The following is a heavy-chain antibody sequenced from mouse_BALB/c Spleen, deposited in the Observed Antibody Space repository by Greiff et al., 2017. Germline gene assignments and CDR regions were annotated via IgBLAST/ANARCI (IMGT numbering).Heavy chain of an antibody. D-gene: IGHD1-1*01. CDR2: IYPSDSYT. J-gene: IGHJ3*01. V-gene: IGHV1-69*02. CDR1: GYTFTSYW. CDR3: TRSLLLRSFAY. Sequence: QVQLQQPGAELVRPGASVKLSCKASGYTFTSYWINWVKQRPGQGLEWIGNIYPSDSYTNYNQQFKDKATLTVDKSSSTAYMQLSSPTSEDSAVYYCTRSLLLRSFAYWGQGTLVTVSA.